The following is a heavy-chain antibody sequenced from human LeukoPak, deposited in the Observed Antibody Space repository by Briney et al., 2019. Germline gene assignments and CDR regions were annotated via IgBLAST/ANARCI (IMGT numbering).Heavy chain of an antibody. J-gene: IGHJ5*02. Sequence: ASVKVALKASVFTLPSPAVQWVGQARGQRLEWIGWIVVGNGNTNNAQKFQERGTITRDMSTSTAYMELSSLRSEDTAVYYCAGVRGVATKYGWFDPWGQGTLVTVSS. CDR2: IVVGNGNT. V-gene: IGHV1-58*01. D-gene: IGHD5-12*01. CDR1: VFTLPSPA. CDR3: AGVRGVATKYGWFDP.